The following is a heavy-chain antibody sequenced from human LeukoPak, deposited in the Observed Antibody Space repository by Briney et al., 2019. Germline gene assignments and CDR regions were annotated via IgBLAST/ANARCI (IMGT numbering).Heavy chain of an antibody. J-gene: IGHJ4*02. CDR3: ARDYYDYIWGSYRYMDY. CDR2: ISAYNGNT. V-gene: IGHV1-18*01. D-gene: IGHD3-16*02. Sequence: ASVKVSCKASGYTFTSYGISWVRQAPGQGLEWMGWISAYNGNTNYAQKFQGRVTMTTDTSTSTAYMELRSLRSDDTAVYYCARDYYDYIWGSYRYMDYWGQGTLVTVSS. CDR1: GYTFTSYG.